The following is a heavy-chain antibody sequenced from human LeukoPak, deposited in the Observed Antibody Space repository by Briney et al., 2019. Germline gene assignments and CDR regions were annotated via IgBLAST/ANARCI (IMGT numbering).Heavy chain of an antibody. CDR2: IIPNLGIA. CDR1: GGTFSSYA. J-gene: IGHJ4*02. D-gene: IGHD3-10*01. Sequence: GASVKVSCKASGGTFSSYAISWVRQAPGQGLEWMGRIIPNLGIANYAQKFQGRVTITADKSTSTAYMELSSLRSEDTAVYYCARDRITMVRGVTEFDYWGQGTLVTVSS. V-gene: IGHV1-69*04. CDR3: ARDRITMVRGVTEFDY.